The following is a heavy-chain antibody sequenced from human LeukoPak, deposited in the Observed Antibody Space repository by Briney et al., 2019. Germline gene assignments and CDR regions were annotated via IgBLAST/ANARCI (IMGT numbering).Heavy chain of an antibody. CDR3: ARYTVVPAAYFDY. Sequence: PSETLSLTCTVSGGSISSYFWSWLRQPTGKGLEWIGYIYYSGSTNYNPSLKSRVTLSVDTSKNQFSLKLSSVTAADTAVYYCARYTVVPAAYFDYWGQGTLVTVSS. D-gene: IGHD2-2*01. CDR2: IYYSGST. CDR1: GGSISSYF. J-gene: IGHJ4*02. V-gene: IGHV4-59*01.